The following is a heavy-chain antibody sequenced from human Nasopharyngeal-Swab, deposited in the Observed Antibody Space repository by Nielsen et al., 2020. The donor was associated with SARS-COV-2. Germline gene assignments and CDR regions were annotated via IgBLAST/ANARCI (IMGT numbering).Heavy chain of an antibody. CDR3: ARIAGRGSIYYYYMDV. Sequence: GGSLRLSCAGSGFTFNTYSMIWVRQVPGEGLEWVSSISGSGSYVYYADSVKGRFTISKDSAKNSLYLQMNSLQADDTAVYFCARIAGRGSIYYYYMDVWGTGTTVTVSS. D-gene: IGHD1-26*01. CDR2: ISGSGSYV. CDR1: GFTFNTYS. V-gene: IGHV3-21*01. J-gene: IGHJ6*03.